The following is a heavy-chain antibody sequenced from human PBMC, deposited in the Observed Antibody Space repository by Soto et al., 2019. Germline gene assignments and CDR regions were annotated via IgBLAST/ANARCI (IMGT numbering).Heavy chain of an antibody. V-gene: IGHV4-59*01. CDR1: GGSISSYY. CDR2: IYYSGST. Sequence: SETLSLTCTVSGGSISSYYWSWIRQPPGKGLEWIGYIYYSGSTNYNPSLKSRVTISVDTSKNQFSLKLSSVTAADTAVYYCARTGSGPSRDWFDPWGQGTLVTVSS. D-gene: IGHD3-10*01. CDR3: ARTGSGPSRDWFDP. J-gene: IGHJ5*02.